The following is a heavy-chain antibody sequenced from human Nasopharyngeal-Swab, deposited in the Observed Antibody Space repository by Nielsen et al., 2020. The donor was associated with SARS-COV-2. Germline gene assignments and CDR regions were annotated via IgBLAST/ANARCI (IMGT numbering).Heavy chain of an antibody. J-gene: IGHJ4*02. D-gene: IGHD4-17*01. Sequence: GESLKISCVASGVIFSRYWMHWVRQAPGKGPVWVSRINEDGRIRNYADFVKGRFTISRDNAKNTLSLQMNSLRADDTAVYYCVRDLAGEYGYWGQGALVTVS. CDR2: INEDGRIR. CDR1: GVIFSRYW. CDR3: VRDLAGEYGY. V-gene: IGHV3-74*01.